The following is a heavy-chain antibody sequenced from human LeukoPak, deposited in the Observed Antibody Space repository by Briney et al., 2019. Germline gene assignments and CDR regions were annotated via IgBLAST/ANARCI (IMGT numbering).Heavy chain of an antibody. J-gene: IGHJ4*02. D-gene: IGHD4-17*01. CDR1: GFTFSRYW. V-gene: IGHV3-7*04. CDR3: ARVVPTVTPV. CDR2: IKQDGSET. Sequence: GGSLRPSCAASGFTFSRYWMSWVRQAPGKGLEWVANIKQDGSETYYVDSVKGRFTISRDNAKNSLYLQMNSLRAEDTAVYYCARVVPTVTPVWGQGTLITVSS.